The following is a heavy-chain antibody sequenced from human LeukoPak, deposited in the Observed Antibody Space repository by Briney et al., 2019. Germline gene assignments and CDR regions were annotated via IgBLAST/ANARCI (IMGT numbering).Heavy chain of an antibody. CDR1: GFTFSSYA. V-gene: IGHV3-23*01. CDR3: AKDVDCSGGNCFSSYYGMDV. CDR2: IGATT. Sequence: GGSLRLSCAASGFTFSSYAMSWVRQAPGMGLEWVSTIGATTYYADSVRGRFTISRDNSENTLFLQMNTLRAEDTAIYYCAKDVDCSGGNCFSSYYGMDVWGQGTTVTVSS. D-gene: IGHD2-15*01. J-gene: IGHJ6*02.